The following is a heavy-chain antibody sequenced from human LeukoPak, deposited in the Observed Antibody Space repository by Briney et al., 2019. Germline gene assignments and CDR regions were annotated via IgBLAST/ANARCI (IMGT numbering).Heavy chain of an antibody. CDR1: GGTFSSYA. Sequence: ASVKVSCKASGGTFSSYAISWVRQAPGQGLEWMGGIIPIFGTANYAQKFQGRVTITADESTSTAYMELSSLRSEDTAVYYCATGFVYGDYKAFDIWGQGTMVTVSS. CDR2: IIPIFGTA. J-gene: IGHJ3*02. CDR3: ATGFVYGDYKAFDI. V-gene: IGHV1-69*13. D-gene: IGHD4-17*01.